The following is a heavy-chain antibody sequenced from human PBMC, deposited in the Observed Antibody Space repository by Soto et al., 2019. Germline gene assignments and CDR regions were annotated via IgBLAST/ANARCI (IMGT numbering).Heavy chain of an antibody. CDR2: ISTSGTTI. D-gene: IGHD2-2*01. J-gene: IGHJ6*03. CDR3: ARDQRYLPAATKYPYYYYMDV. V-gene: IGHV3-11*01. Sequence: PGGSLRLSCAASGFTFSDYYMSWIRQAPGKGLEWVSYISTSGTTIYYADSVKGRFTISRDNAKNSLYLQMNSLRAEDTAVYYCARDQRYLPAATKYPYYYYMDVWGKGITVTVSS. CDR1: GFTFSDYY.